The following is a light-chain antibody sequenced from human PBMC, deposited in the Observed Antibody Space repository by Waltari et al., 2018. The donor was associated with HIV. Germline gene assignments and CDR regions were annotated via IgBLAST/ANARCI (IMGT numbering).Light chain of an antibody. CDR1: QDIGNS. J-gene: IGKJ3*01. V-gene: IGKV1-33*01. CDR3: QQYDNVLFT. CDR2: DAS. Sequence: DIQLTQSPSSLSASVGDRVTITCQASQDIGNSLNWYDLTSGKAPKLLIYDASNLDTEVPSRFSGSGYVTDFIFSISSLQPEDISTYYCQQYDNVLFTFGPGTKVDIK.